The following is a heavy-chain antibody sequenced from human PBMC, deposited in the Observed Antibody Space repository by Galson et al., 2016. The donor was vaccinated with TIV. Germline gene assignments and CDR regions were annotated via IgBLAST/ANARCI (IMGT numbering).Heavy chain of an antibody. V-gene: IGHV1-69*02. CDR3: ASDHEGDSWSGSYRVGYYNFMDV. D-gene: IGHD3-3*01. Sequence: SVKVSCKASGGTFSSFTISWVRQAPGQGLEWMGRIIPILGIANYAQKFQGRLSIIADKSTSTAYMEMSSLRFEDTAVYYCASDHEGDSWSGSYRVGYYNFMDVWGKGTTVTVSS. J-gene: IGHJ6*03. CDR1: GGTFSSFT. CDR2: IIPILGIA.